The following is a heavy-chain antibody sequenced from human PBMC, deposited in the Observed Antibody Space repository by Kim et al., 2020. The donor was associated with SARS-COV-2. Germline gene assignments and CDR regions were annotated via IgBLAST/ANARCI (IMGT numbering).Heavy chain of an antibody. D-gene: IGHD3-16*02. CDR2: INHSGST. Sequence: SETLSLTCAVYGGSFSGYYWSWIRQPPGKGLEWIGEINHSGSTNYNPSLKSRVTISVDTSKNQFSLKLSSVTAADTAVYYCARPPRVYDYVWGSYRHAEYFQHWGQGTLVTVSS. J-gene: IGHJ1*01. V-gene: IGHV4-34*01. CDR1: GGSFSGYY. CDR3: ARPPRVYDYVWGSYRHAEYFQH.